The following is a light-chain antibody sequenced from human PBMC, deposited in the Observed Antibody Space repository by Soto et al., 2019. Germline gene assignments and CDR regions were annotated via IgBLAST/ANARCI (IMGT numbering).Light chain of an antibody. J-gene: IGKJ3*01. V-gene: IGKV1-33*01. CDR1: EDIRTS. Sequence: DIQMTQSPSSLSASVGARVSITCQASEDIRTSLSWFQHKPGRAPKLLIYGASYLETGVTSRFRGSGSATDFTLPIISLQPEEIATYYCQHYNNLPPFTFGPGTIVDVK. CDR3: QHYNNLPPFT. CDR2: GAS.